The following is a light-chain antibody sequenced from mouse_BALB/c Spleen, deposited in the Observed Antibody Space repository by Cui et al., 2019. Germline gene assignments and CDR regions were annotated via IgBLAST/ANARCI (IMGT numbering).Light chain of an antibody. V-gene: IGKV9-120*02. Sequence: DTQMNQSPSSLSASLVERVSLTSRASHYIGSNLNWLQQEPDCTIKRLIYATSSLDSGVPKRFSGSRSGSDYSLTISSLESEDFVDYYCQQYASSPHTFGGGTKLEIK. CDR2: ATS. J-gene: IGKJ2*01. CDR1: HYIGSN. CDR3: QQYASSPHT.